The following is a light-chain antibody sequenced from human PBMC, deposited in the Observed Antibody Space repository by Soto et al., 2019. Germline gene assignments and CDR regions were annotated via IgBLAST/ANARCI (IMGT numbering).Light chain of an antibody. Sequence: QSALTQPASVSGSPGQSITISCTGTSSDVGGYNYVSWYQQHPGKAPKLMIYDVSNRPSGVSNRFSGSKSGNTASLTISGLQADDEADYYCSSDTSSSTLVVFGGGTKLTVL. CDR2: DVS. CDR3: SSDTSSSTLVV. V-gene: IGLV2-14*01. CDR1: SSDVGGYNY. J-gene: IGLJ2*01.